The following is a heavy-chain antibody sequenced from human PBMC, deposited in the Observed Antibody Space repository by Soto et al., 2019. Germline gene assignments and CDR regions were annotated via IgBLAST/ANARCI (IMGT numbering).Heavy chain of an antibody. Sequence: QITLKESGPTLVKPTKTITLTCTLSGFSLNTNGEGVGWILQPPGKALEWLALMYWNDDKRYTPSLKSRHTIAKDATKNQVVLAMTSMDPVDTATYYCAQRLAFAVAGQIMSFDYWGQGTLITVSS. CDR1: GFSLNTNGEG. J-gene: IGHJ4*02. CDR2: MYWNDDK. CDR3: AQRLAFAVAGQIMSFDY. D-gene: IGHD6-19*01. V-gene: IGHV2-5*01.